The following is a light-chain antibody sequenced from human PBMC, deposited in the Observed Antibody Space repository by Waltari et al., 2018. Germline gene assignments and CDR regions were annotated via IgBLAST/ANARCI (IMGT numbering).Light chain of an antibody. CDR1: QSVSSY. CDR2: DAS. V-gene: IGKV3-11*01. Sequence: EIVSTQSPASLSLSPGERATFSCRSSQSVSSYLAWYQQKPGKAPRLLIYDASNRATGIPARFSGSGSGTEFTLTISSLEPEDFAVYYCQQRSNWPPLTFGGGTKVEIK. J-gene: IGKJ4*01. CDR3: QQRSNWPPLT.